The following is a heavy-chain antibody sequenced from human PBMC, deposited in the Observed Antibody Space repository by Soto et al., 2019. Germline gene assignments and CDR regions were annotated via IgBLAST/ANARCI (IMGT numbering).Heavy chain of an antibody. D-gene: IGHD3-22*01. CDR3: AREVYYYDSSGSPAGY. Sequence: ASVKVSCKASGYTFTSYGISCVRQAPGQGLEWMGWISAYNGNTNYAQKLQGRVTMTTDTSTSTAYMELRSLRSDDTAVYYCAREVYYYDSSGSPAGYWGQGTLVTVSS. CDR2: ISAYNGNT. V-gene: IGHV1-18*01. CDR1: GYTFTSYG. J-gene: IGHJ4*02.